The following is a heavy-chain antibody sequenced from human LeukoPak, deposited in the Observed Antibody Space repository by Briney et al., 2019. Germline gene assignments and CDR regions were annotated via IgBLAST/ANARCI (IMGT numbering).Heavy chain of an antibody. J-gene: IGHJ6*04. Sequence: ASVKVSCKASGYTFTSYGISWVRQAPGQGLEWMGWISAYNGNTNYAQKLQGRVTMTTDTSRTTPKRRLRGRRLNTRPWYYFARNGAARYMDVGGKGTTVTVSS. CDR1: GYTFTSYG. V-gene: IGHV1-18*01. D-gene: IGHD2-8*01. CDR2: ISAYNGNT. CDR3: ARNGAARYMDV.